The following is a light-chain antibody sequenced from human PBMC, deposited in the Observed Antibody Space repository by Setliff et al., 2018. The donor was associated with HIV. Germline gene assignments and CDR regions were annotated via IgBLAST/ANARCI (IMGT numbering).Light chain of an antibody. V-gene: IGLV2-23*02. CDR1: SSDVGSYNL. CDR3: CSYAGSYV. Sequence: QSALTQPASVSGSPGQSVTIPCTGISSDVGSYNLVSWYRQYPGKAPKLMIYEVSKRPSGVSNRFSGSKSGNTASLTISGLQAEDEADYYCCSYAGSYVFGTGTK. J-gene: IGLJ1*01. CDR2: EVS.